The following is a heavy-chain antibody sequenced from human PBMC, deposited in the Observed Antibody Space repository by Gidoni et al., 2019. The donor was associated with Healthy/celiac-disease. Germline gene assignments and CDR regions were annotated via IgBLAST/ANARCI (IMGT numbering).Heavy chain of an antibody. V-gene: IGHV2-70*01. CDR2: IDWDDDK. CDR3: ARSTYYYDSSGKPFDY. Sequence: QVTLRESGPALVKPTQTLTLTCTFSGFSLSTSGMCVSWIRQPPGKALEWLALIDWDDDKYYSTSLKTRLTISKDTSKNQVVLTMTNMDPVDTATYYCARSTYYYDSSGKPFDYWGQGTLVTVSS. D-gene: IGHD3-22*01. J-gene: IGHJ4*02. CDR1: GFSLSTSGMC.